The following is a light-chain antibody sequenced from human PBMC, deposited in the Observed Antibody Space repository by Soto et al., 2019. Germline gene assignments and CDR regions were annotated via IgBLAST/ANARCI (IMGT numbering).Light chain of an antibody. CDR1: SSNIGNNF. V-gene: IGLV1-51*01. CDR3: GAWGGGLSAVA. Sequence: QSVLTQPPSVSAAPGQKVTISCSGSSSNIGNNFVSWYQQLPGKAPKLLIYDDNVRPSGVPDRFSGSKSGTSATLGITGLQTGDEADYYCGAWGGGLSAVAFGGGTKVTVL. CDR2: DDN. J-gene: IGLJ2*01.